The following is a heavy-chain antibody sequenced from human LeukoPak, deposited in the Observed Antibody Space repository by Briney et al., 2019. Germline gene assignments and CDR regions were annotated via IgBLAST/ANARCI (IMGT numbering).Heavy chain of an antibody. J-gene: IGHJ4*02. CDR3: ARVVVVPAAFYFDY. V-gene: IGHV3-7*01. Sequence: GGSLRLSRAASGFTFSSYWMSWVRQAPGKGLEWVANIKQDGSEKYYVDSVKGRFTISRDNAKNSLYLQMNSLRAEDTAVYYCARVVVVPAAFYFDYWGPGTLVTVSS. CDR2: IKQDGSEK. CDR1: GFTFSSYW. D-gene: IGHD2-2*01.